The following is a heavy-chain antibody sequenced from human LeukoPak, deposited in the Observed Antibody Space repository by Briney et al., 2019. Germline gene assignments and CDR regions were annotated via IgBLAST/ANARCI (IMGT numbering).Heavy chain of an antibody. Sequence: PSETLSLTCAVYGGSFSGYYWSLIRQPPGKGLEWIGEMNHSGSTNYNPSLKSRVTISVDTSKNQFSLKLSSVTAADTAVYYCARDVTRRIRKYYFDYWGQGTLVTVSS. CDR3: ARDVTRRIRKYYFDY. V-gene: IGHV4-34*01. CDR2: MNHSGST. CDR1: GGSFSGYY. D-gene: IGHD4-17*01. J-gene: IGHJ4*02.